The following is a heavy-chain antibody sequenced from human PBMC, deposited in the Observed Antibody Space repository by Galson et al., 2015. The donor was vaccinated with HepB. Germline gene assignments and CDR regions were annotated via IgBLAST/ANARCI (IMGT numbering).Heavy chain of an antibody. CDR2: ISSNGNTI. CDR1: GFTFSSYE. J-gene: IGHJ6*02. Sequence: SLRLSCAASGFTFSSYEMNWVRQAPGKGPEWLSYISSNGNTIYYADSVKGRFTISRDNAEKSLYLQMNSLRAEDTALYYCVRDSRGGSRFYYYGLDVWGQGTTVTVSS. CDR3: VRDSRGGSRFYYYGLDV. D-gene: IGHD3-10*01. V-gene: IGHV3-48*03.